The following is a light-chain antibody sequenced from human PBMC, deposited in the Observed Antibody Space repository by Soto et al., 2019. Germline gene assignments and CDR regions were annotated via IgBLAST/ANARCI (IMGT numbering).Light chain of an antibody. CDR2: DAS. CDR3: QQRYSWPPIT. Sequence: EIVLTQSPATLSLSPGERATLSCRASQNVYSYLVWYQQQPGQAPRLLIFDASNRATGVPARFSGSGSGTDFTITISSLEPEDFAVYYFQQRYSWPPITFGQGTRLEIK. J-gene: IGKJ5*01. CDR1: QNVYSY. V-gene: IGKV3-11*01.